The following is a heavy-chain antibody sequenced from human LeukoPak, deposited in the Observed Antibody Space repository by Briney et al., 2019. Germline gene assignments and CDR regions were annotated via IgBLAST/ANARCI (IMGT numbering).Heavy chain of an antibody. CDR3: ARPYYDFWSGYPGAEYFQH. D-gene: IGHD3-3*01. CDR1: GYTFTSYG. J-gene: IGHJ1*01. V-gene: IGHV1-18*01. Sequence: ASVKVSCKASGYTFTSYGISWVRQAPGQGLEWMGWISAYNGNTNYAQKLQGRVTMTTDTSTSTAYMELRSPRSDDTAVYYCARPYYDFWSGYPGAEYFQHWGQGTLVTVSS. CDR2: ISAYNGNT.